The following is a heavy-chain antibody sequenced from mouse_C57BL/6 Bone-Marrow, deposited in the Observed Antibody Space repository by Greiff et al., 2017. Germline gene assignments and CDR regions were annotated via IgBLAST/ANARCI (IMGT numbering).Heavy chain of an antibody. Sequence: VMLVESGPELVKPGASVKISCKASGYAFSSSWMNWVKQRPGKGLEWIGRIYPGDGDTNYNGKFKGKATLTADKSSSTAYMQLSSLTSEDSAVYFCARSPLYGSSYGWYFDVWGTGTTVTVSS. CDR3: ARSPLYGSSYGWYFDV. V-gene: IGHV1-82*01. CDR1: GYAFSSSW. J-gene: IGHJ1*03. CDR2: IYPGDGDT. D-gene: IGHD1-1*01.